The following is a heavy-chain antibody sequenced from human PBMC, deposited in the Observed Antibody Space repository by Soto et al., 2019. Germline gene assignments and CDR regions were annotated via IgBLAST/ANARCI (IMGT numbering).Heavy chain of an antibody. J-gene: IGHJ1*01. CDR1: GFTFSSYW. V-gene: IGHV3-7*01. D-gene: IGHD3-22*01. CDR2: MNEDGSEI. Sequence: PLVESGGGLVQPGGSLRLSCAASGFTFSSYWMIWVRQAPGKGLEWVASMNEDGSEIYYVDSVKGRFTISRDNAENSRYLPMDSLRVEETALYYCARSSGWSSGHWGQGTLVTVSS. CDR3: ARSSGWSSGH.